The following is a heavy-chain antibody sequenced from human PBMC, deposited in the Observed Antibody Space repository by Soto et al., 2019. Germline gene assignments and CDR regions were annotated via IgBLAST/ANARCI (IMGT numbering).Heavy chain of an antibody. Sequence: PSETLSLTCTVSGGSISSYYWSWIRQPPGKGLEWIGYIYYSGSTNYNPSLKSRVTISVDTSKNQFSLKLSSVTAADTAVYYCARGGYDFWSGPPTYYFDYWGQGTLVTVSS. CDR2: IYYSGST. D-gene: IGHD3-3*01. J-gene: IGHJ4*02. CDR1: GGSISSYY. V-gene: IGHV4-59*01. CDR3: ARGGYDFWSGPPTYYFDY.